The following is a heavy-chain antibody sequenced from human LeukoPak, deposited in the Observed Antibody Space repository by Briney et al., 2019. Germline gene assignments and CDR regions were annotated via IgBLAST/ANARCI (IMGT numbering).Heavy chain of an antibody. J-gene: IGHJ4*02. CDR1: GFTFSSYW. D-gene: IGHD3-10*01. Sequence: GGSLRLSCAASGFTFSSYWMHWVRQAPGKGLVWVSRINSDGSSTSYADSVKGRFTISRDNAKNSLYLQMNSLRAEDTAVYYCARDRGYYYGSGSHFDYWGQGTLVTVSS. CDR2: INSDGSST. V-gene: IGHV3-74*01. CDR3: ARDRGYYYGSGSHFDY.